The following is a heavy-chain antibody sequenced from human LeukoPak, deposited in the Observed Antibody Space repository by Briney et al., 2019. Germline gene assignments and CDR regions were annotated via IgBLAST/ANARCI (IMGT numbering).Heavy chain of an antibody. CDR3: AREIQLWLYIDY. V-gene: IGHV1-2*02. D-gene: IGHD5-18*01. J-gene: IGHJ4*01. CDR1: GYTFTGYY. CDR2: INPNSGGT. Sequence: ASVKVSCKASGYTFTGYYMHWVRQAPGQGLEWMGWINPNSGGTNYAQKFQGRVAMTRDTSISTAYMELSRLRSDDTAVYYCAREIQLWLYIDYWGQGTLVTVSS.